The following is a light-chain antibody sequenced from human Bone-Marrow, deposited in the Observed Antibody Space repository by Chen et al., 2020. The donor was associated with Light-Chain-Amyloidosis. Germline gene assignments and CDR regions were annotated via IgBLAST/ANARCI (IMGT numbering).Light chain of an antibody. Sequence: QSALTQPASVSGSPGQSITISGTGTSSDVSGDNHVSWYQQHPDKAPKLMIYEVTNRPSWVPDRFSGSKSDNTASLTISGLQTEDEADYFCSSYTITNTLVFGSGTRVTVL. J-gene: IGLJ1*01. CDR2: EVT. CDR1: SSDVSGDNH. CDR3: SSYTITNTLV. V-gene: IGLV2-14*01.